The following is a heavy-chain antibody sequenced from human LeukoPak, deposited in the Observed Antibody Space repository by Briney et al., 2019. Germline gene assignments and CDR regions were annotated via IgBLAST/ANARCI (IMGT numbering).Heavy chain of an antibody. D-gene: IGHD5-24*01. CDR1: GFTFGTYA. CDR2: ILSDGSIQ. Sequence: PGGSLRLSCAASGFTFGTYAMHWVRQAPGKGLEWVAVILSDGSIQNTADSVRGRFIISRDNSKNTLFLQMNRLRTEDTAVYYCAKGAILGCYNLIDDWGQGTLVTVSS. J-gene: IGHJ4*02. CDR3: AKGAILGCYNLIDD. V-gene: IGHV3-30*04.